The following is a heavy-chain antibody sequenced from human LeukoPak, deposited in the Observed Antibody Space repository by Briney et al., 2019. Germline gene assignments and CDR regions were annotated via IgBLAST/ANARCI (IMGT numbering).Heavy chain of an antibody. CDR3: ARKRFIAAGGFDP. Sequence: PSESLSLTRTVSGGAISNYYWSWIRQPPGKGLEWIGYIYYSGSTNYNPSLRSRVTISVDTSKNQFSLKLSSVTAADTAVYYCARKRFIAAGGFDPWAREPWSPSPQ. J-gene: IGHJ5*02. CDR2: IYYSGST. CDR1: GGAISNYY. V-gene: IGHV4-59*01. D-gene: IGHD6-6*01.